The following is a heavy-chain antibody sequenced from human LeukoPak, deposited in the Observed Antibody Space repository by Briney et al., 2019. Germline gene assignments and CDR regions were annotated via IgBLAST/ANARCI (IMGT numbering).Heavy chain of an antibody. CDR2: IYYSGST. D-gene: IGHD3-10*01. CDR3: ARLGGLLWFGELLSSGGYYFDY. Sequence: SETLSLTCTVSGGSISSYYWSWIRQPPGKGLEWIGYIYYSGSTNYNPSLKSRVTISVDTSKNQFSLKLSSVTAADTAVYYCARLGGLLWFGELLSSGGYYFDYWGQGTLVTVSS. J-gene: IGHJ4*02. V-gene: IGHV4-59*01. CDR1: GGSISSYY.